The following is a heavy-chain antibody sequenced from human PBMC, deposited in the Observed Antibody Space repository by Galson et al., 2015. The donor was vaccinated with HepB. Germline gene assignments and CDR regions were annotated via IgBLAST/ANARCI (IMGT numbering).Heavy chain of an antibody. CDR2: IIPIFGTA. CDR1: GGTFSSYA. CDR3: ARSIAARPWYFDY. V-gene: IGHV1-69*13. Sequence: SVKVSCKASGGTFSSYAISWVRQAPGQGLEWMGGIIPIFGTANYAQKFQGRVTITADESTSTAYMELSSLRSEDTAVYYCARSIAARPWYFDYWGQGTLVTVSS. J-gene: IGHJ4*02. D-gene: IGHD6-6*01.